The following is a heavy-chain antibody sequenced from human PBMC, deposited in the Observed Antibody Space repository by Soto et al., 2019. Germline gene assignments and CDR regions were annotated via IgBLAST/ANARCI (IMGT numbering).Heavy chain of an antibody. CDR3: ARGPPCAY. CDR2: IYHSGST. J-gene: IGHJ4*02. V-gene: IGHV4-30-2*01. CDR1: GGSISSGGYS. Sequence: QLQLQESGSGLVKPSQTLSLTCAVSGGSISSGGYSWSWIRQPPGKGLEWIGYIYHSGSTYYNPSPXRXVXXSADRSKTQFSLKLSSVTAADAAVYYCARGPPCAYWAQGTLVTVSS.